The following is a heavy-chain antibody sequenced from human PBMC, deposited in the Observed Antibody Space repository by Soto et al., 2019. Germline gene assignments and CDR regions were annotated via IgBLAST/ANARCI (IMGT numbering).Heavy chain of an antibody. CDR2: INPNSGGT. Sequence: ASVKVSCKASGYTFTGYYMHWVRQAPGQGLEWMGWINPNSGGTNYAQKFKGWVTMTRDTSISTAYMEMSRLRSDDTGMYYCARGGTGDRRSYDAFDIWGQGTMVTVTS. J-gene: IGHJ3*02. CDR1: GYTFTGYY. V-gene: IGHV1-2*04. D-gene: IGHD7-27*01. CDR3: ARGGTGDRRSYDAFDI.